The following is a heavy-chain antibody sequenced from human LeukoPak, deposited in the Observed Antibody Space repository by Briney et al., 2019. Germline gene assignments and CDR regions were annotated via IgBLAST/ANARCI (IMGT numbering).Heavy chain of an antibody. CDR2: IYPADSDT. D-gene: IGHD6-19*01. J-gene: IGHJ4*02. CDR3: ARLAEQWAPVGY. Sequence: KGGEPLKISCKVSGYTFTTCWIGWVRQMPGKGLEWMGIIYPADSDTRYSPSFQGQVTISVDKSISTAYLQWSSLKASDTAMYYCARLAEQWAPVGYWGQGTLVTVSS. V-gene: IGHV5-51*01. CDR1: GYTFTTCW.